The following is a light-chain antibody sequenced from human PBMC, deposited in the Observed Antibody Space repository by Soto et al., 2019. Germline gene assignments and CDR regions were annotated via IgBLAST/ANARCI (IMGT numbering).Light chain of an antibody. CDR2: KAS. V-gene: IGKV1-5*03. CDR1: QTISSW. CDR3: QQYEIFPIT. J-gene: IGKJ5*01. Sequence: DIQMTQSPSTLSGSVGDRVTITCRASQTISSWLAWYQQKPGKAPKLLIYKASTLKSGVPSRFSGSGSGTDFTLTISSLQPEDIATYYCQQYEIFPITFGQGTRLEIK.